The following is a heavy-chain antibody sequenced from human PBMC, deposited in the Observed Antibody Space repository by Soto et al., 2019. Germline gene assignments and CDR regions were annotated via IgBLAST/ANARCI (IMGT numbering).Heavy chain of an antibody. CDR1: GYTFTDYY. D-gene: IGHD2-2*01. CDR2: INPYSGGT. J-gene: IGHJ6*02. V-gene: IGHV1-2*04. Sequence: ASVKVSCKASGYTFTDYYIHWVRQAPGQGLEWMGWINPYSGGTNYAQRFQGWVTMTRDTSISTAYMELSRLTSDDTAVYYCARTQYQYTMDVWRQGTTVTVSS. CDR3: ARTQYQYTMDV.